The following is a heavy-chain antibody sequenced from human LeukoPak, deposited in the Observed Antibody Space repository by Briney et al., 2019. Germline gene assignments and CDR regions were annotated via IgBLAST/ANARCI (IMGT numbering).Heavy chain of an antibody. D-gene: IGHD3-3*01. V-gene: IGHV4-39*01. CDR2: IYYSGST. J-gene: IGHJ5*02. CDR1: GGSISSSSYY. Sequence: ASETLSLTCTVSGGSISSSSYYWGWIRQPPGKGLEWIGSIYYSGSTYYNPSLKSRVTISVDTSKNQFSLKLSSVTAADTAVYYCARHLLFGVDNWFDPRGQGTLVTVSS. CDR3: ARHLLFGVDNWFDP.